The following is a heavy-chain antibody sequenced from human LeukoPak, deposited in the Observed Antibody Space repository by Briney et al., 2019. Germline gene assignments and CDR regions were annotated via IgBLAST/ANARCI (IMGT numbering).Heavy chain of an antibody. Sequence: GASVTVSCKASGYTFTIYGISWVRQAPGQGLEWMGWISAYNGNTKYAQKLQGRVTVTTDTSTSTAYMELRSLRSDDTAVYYCARATLVRGVIRSYFDYWGQGTLVTVSS. CDR2: ISAYNGNT. CDR3: ARATLVRGVIRSYFDY. V-gene: IGHV1-18*01. D-gene: IGHD3-10*01. CDR1: GYTFTIYG. J-gene: IGHJ4*02.